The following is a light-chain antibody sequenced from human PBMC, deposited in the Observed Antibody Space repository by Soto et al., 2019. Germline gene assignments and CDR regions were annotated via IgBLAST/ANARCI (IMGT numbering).Light chain of an antibody. J-gene: IGKJ5*01. CDR2: EAS. CDR1: QDIAKY. V-gene: IGKV1-33*01. Sequence: DIQMTQSPSSLSASVGDRVTITCQASQDIAKYLNWYQQKPGKAPKLLIYEASNLVTGVPLRFSGSGSGTDFTFNISSLQPEDIATYYCQQYDFLRTFGQGTRLEIK. CDR3: QQYDFLRT.